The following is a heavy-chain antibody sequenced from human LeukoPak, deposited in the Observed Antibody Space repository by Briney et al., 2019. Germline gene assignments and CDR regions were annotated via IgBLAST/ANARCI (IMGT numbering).Heavy chain of an antibody. CDR3: ARLGDFWSGYYPNDAFDI. V-gene: IGHV4-34*01. Sequence: SETLSLTCAVYGGSFSGYYWSWIRQPPGKGLEWIGEINHSGSTNYNPSLKSRVTISVDTSKNQFSLKLSSVTAADTAVYYCARLGDFWSGYYPNDAFDIWGQGTMVTVSS. CDR1: GGSFSGYY. CDR2: INHSGST. J-gene: IGHJ3*02. D-gene: IGHD3-3*01.